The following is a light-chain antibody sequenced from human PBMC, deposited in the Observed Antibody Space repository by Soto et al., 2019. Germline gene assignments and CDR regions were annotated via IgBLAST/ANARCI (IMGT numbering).Light chain of an antibody. V-gene: IGKV3-15*01. J-gene: IGKJ4*01. CDR3: QQYNNWPLT. Sequence: ETVMTQSPATLSVSPGERATLSCRAGQSISNNLAWYQQNPGQAPRLLIYGATSRATGIPSRFSGSGSGTEFTLTISRLQSEDFAVYYCQQYNNWPLTFGGGTKVEIK. CDR1: QSISNN. CDR2: GAT.